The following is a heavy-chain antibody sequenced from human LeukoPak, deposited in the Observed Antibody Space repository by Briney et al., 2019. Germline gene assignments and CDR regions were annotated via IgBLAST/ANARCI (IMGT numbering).Heavy chain of an antibody. CDR3: AKISSIRNWYFDL. D-gene: IGHD6-13*01. V-gene: IGHV3-23*01. J-gene: IGHJ2*01. Sequence: GGSLRLSCAASGFTFSGYAMSWVRQAPGKGLGWGSAISGSGGSTYYADSVKGRFTISRDNSKNTLYLQMNSLRAEDTAVYYCAKISSIRNWYFDLWGRGTLVTVSS. CDR1: GFTFSGYA. CDR2: ISGSGGST.